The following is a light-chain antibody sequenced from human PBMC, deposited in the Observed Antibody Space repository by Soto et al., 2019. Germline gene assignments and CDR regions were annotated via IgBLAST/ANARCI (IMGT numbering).Light chain of an antibody. J-gene: IGKJ4*01. CDR3: QQYDNLPLT. CDR1: QDISNY. CDR2: DAS. Sequence: DIQMTQSQSSLSASLGDRFSITCQASQDISNYLNWYQQKPGKAPKLLIYDASNLETGVPSRFSGSGSGTDFTFTISSLQPEDIATYYCQQYDNLPLTFGGGTKVDI. V-gene: IGKV1-33*01.